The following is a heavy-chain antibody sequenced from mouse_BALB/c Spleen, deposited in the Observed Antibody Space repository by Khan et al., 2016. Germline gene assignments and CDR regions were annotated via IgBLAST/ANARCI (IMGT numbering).Heavy chain of an antibody. Sequence: QVRLQQSGTELPRPGASVKLSCKASGYTFTDYYLHWVKQRTGQGIEWIGEIFPGSGSTYYNEKLKGKASLTADPSSSTAYMQLSSLTSDDSAVYFCARSYYGYFAMDYWGHGASVTVSS. D-gene: IGHD1-2*01. CDR2: IFPGSGST. V-gene: IGHV1-77*01. J-gene: IGHJ4*01. CDR3: ARSYYGYFAMDY. CDR1: GYTFTDYY.